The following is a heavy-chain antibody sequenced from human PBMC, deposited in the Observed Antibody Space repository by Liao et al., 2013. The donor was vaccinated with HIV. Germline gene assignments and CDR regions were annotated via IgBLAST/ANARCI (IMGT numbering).Heavy chain of an antibody. J-gene: IGHJ5*02. Sequence: QVQLQESGPGLVKPSETLSLTCTVSGGSISSYYWSWIRQPPGRGLEWIGYIYHSGATKYNLSFKSRVSISIDTSKNQFSLKLNSVTAADTAVYYCARAVPSKGGSGFFVAFDPWGQGTLVTVSS. CDR1: GGSISSYY. D-gene: IGHD2-21*01. CDR3: ARAVPSKGGSGFFVAFDP. V-gene: IGHV4-59*01. CDR2: IYHSGAT.